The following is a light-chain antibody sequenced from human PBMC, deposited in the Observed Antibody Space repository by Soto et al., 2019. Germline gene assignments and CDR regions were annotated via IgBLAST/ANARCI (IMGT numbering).Light chain of an antibody. CDR2: AAS. Sequence: VLSQSPRSLSLNTGERATLYCKASQTVQFNYVAWYQQKPGQAPRLLINAASNRATGIPDRFSGSGSGMDFTLTISSLEPEDFAVYYGPQDGSSPHTFGQGTRLEI. V-gene: IGKV3-20*01. CDR3: PQDGSSPHT. J-gene: IGKJ5*01. CDR1: QTVQFNY.